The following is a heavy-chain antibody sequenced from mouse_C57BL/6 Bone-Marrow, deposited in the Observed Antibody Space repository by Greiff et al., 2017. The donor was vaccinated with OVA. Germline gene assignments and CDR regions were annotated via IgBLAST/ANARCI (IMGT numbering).Heavy chain of an antibody. V-gene: IGHV1-59*01. CDR1: GYTFTSYW. Sequence: QVQLQQPGAELVRPGTSVKLSCKASGYTFTSYWMHWVKQRPGQGLEWIGVIDPSDSYTNYNQKFKGKATLTVDTSSSTAYMQLSSLTSEDSAVYYGARLDGSSPLAMDYWGQGTSVTVSS. CDR3: ARLDGSSPLAMDY. D-gene: IGHD1-1*01. CDR2: IDPSDSYT. J-gene: IGHJ4*01.